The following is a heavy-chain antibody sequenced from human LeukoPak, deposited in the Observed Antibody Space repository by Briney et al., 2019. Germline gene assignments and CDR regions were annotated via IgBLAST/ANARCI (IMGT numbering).Heavy chain of an antibody. D-gene: IGHD6-13*01. CDR3: ARGYSRSFGY. CDR1: RFIFSNYA. J-gene: IGHJ4*02. CDR2: ISSSGTYI. Sequence: GGSLRLSCAASRFIFSNYAMSWVRQAPGKGLEWVSSISSSGTYIYYRDSVKGRFTISRDNSKNTLYLQMNSLRAEDTAVYYCARGYSRSFGYWGQGTLVTVSS. V-gene: IGHV3-21*01.